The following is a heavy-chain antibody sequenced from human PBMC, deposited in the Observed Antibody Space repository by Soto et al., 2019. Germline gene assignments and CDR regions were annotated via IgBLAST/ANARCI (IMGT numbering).Heavy chain of an antibody. D-gene: IGHD3-22*01. CDR2: INYSGNT. CDR1: GGSISSGGYY. Sequence: SETLSLTCTVSGGSISSGGYYWSWTRQRPGKGLEWIGYINYSGNTYYNPSLKSRLTISVDTSKNQFSLRLSSVTAADTAVYYCARERVIGHDSSGYPTGWFDPWGQGTLVTAPQ. J-gene: IGHJ5*02. V-gene: IGHV4-31*03. CDR3: ARERVIGHDSSGYPTGWFDP.